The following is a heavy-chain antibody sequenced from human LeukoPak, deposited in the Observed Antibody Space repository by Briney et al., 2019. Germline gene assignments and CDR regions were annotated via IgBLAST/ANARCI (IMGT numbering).Heavy chain of an antibody. D-gene: IGHD2-2*01. J-gene: IGHJ4*02. CDR1: GFTFSNAW. V-gene: IGHV3-15*01. CDR2: IKSKTDGGTT. Sequence: GGSLRLSCAASGFTFSNAWMSWVRQAPGKGLEWVGRIKSKTDGGTTDYAAPMKGRFTISRDDSKNTLYLQMNSLKTEDTAVYYCTTDPDIVVVPAAVPLDYWGQGTLVTVSS. CDR3: TTDPDIVVVPAAVPLDY.